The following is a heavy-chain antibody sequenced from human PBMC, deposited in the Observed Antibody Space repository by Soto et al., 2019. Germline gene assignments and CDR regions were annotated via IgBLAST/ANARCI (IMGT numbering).Heavy chain of an antibody. CDR3: AREAGSITMVRGVINWFDP. J-gene: IGHJ5*02. Sequence: QVQLQQWGAGLLKPSETLSLTCAVYGGSFSGYYWSWIRQPPGKGLEWIGEINHSGSTNYNPSLKSRVTRSVDTSKNQFSLKLSSVTAADTAVYYCAREAGSITMVRGVINWFDPWGQGTLVTVSS. CDR1: GGSFSGYY. CDR2: INHSGST. D-gene: IGHD3-10*01. V-gene: IGHV4-34*01.